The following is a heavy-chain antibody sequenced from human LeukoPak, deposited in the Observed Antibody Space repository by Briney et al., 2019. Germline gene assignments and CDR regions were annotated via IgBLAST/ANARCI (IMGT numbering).Heavy chain of an antibody. CDR2: IYYSGST. V-gene: IGHV4-61*10. D-gene: IGHD7-27*01. J-gene: IGHJ4*02. CDR3: ATERTTGEDGDYFDY. Sequence: NPSETLSLTCTVSGGSISSGSYYWSWIRQPAGKGLEWIGYIYYSGSTNYNPSLKSRVTISVDTSKNQFSLKLSSVTAADTAVYYCATERTTGEDGDYFDYWGQGTLVTVSS. CDR1: GGSISSGSYY.